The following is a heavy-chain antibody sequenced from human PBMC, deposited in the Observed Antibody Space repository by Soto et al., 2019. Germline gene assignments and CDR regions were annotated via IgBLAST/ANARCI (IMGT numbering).Heavy chain of an antibody. CDR1: GGTFSSYA. D-gene: IGHD3-10*01. V-gene: IGHV1-69*01. J-gene: IGHJ5*02. CDR3: AREGIWFGEPHTGARPYNWFEP. Sequence: QVQLVQSGAEVKKPGSSVKVSCKASGGTFSSYAISWVRQAPGQGLEWMGGIIPIFGTANYAQKFQGRVTITADESTSTGYMELSSLRSEDTAVYYCAREGIWFGEPHTGARPYNWFEPWGQGTLVTVSA. CDR2: IIPIFGTA.